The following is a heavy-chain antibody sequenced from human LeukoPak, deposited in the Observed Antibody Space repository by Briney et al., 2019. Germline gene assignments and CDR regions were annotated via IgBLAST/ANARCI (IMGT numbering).Heavy chain of an antibody. Sequence: SETLSLTCSVSGXSISNYFWTWIRQPPGKGLEWIGYIYSSGSTYYNPSLKSRDTISVDTSKNRFSLKLSTVTAADTAVYYCARRPTGDPKFDYWGQGTLVTVSS. CDR1: GXSISNYF. V-gene: IGHV4-59*08. D-gene: IGHD7-27*01. CDR2: IYSSGST. J-gene: IGHJ4*02. CDR3: ARRPTGDPKFDY.